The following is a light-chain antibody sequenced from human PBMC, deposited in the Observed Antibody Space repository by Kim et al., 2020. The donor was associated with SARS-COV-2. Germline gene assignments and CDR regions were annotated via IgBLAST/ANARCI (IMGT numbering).Light chain of an antibody. CDR2: EVS. J-gene: IGLJ2*01. V-gene: IGLV2-14*01. Sequence: GQSSTISRSGTSSDVGGYNLVSWYQQNPGQAPKLMIYEVSNRPSGVSNRFSGAKSDNTASLIISGLQAEDEADYYCSSYTSSHTVVFGGGTQLTVL. CDR1: SSDVGGYNL. CDR3: SSYTSSHTVV.